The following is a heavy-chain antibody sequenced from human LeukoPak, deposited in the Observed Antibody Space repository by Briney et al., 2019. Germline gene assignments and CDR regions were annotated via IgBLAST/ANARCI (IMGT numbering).Heavy chain of an antibody. D-gene: IGHD6-13*01. V-gene: IGHV3-23*01. CDR3: TTEIWQQLVRAPY. J-gene: IGHJ4*02. CDR1: GFTFSTYA. Sequence: PGRSLRLSCAASGFTFSTYAMSWVRQAPRKGLEWVSAISGSGGITYYADSVKGRSTISRDNSKNTLYLQMNSLRAEDTAVYYCTTEIWQQLVRAPYWGQGTLVTVSS. CDR2: ISGSGGIT.